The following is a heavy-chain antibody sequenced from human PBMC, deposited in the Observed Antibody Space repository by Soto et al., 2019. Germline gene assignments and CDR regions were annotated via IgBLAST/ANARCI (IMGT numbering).Heavy chain of an antibody. CDR3: AKGKGLGAAGTNWFDP. CDR2: ISSRGGST. D-gene: IGHD6-19*01. J-gene: IGHJ5*02. Sequence: EMQLSESGGGLVQPGGSLRLSCAASGFIFSDSAMSWVRQAPGKGLEWVSTISSRGGSTFYADSVKGRFTISRDNSMDTLYLQMNSRRVEDTAVYYCAKGKGLGAAGTNWFDPWGQGTLVTVSS. CDR1: GFIFSDSA. V-gene: IGHV3-23*01.